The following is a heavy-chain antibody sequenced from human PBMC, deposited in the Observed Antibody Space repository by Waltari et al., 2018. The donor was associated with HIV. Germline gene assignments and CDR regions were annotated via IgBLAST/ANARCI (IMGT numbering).Heavy chain of an antibody. CDR1: GFSFRASW. J-gene: IGHJ6*02. CDR2: INSDGSST. V-gene: IGHV3-74*01. Sequence: EVKLVESGGGLVRPGGSLRLSCSASGFSFRASWLHGVRQAPGKGLVWVARINSDGSSTSYADSVKGRFTISRDNAKNTLSLQMNSLRAEDTAVYYCASRGGSLEENYSYYYGMDVWGQGTTVTVSS. CDR3: ASRGGSLEENYSYYYGMDV. D-gene: IGHD3-16*01.